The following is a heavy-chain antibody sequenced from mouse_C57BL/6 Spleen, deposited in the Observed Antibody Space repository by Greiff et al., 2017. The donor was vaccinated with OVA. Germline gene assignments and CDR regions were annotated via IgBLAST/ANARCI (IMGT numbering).Heavy chain of an antibody. CDR1: GYTFTSYW. CDR3: ARDDGYYEYFDV. Sequence: QVQLKQPGAELVKPGASVKLSCKASGYTFTSYWMHWVKQRPGQGLEWIGMIHPNSGSTNYNEKFKSKATLTVDKSSSTAYMQLISLTSEDSAVYYCARDDGYYEYFDVWGTGTTVTVSS. CDR2: IHPNSGST. V-gene: IGHV1-64*01. D-gene: IGHD2-3*01. J-gene: IGHJ1*03.